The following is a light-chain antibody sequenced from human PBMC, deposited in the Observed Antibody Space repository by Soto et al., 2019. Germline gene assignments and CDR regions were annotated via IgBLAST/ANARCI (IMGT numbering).Light chain of an antibody. J-gene: IGKJ4*01. CDR3: QQYNEWPLT. Sequence: EKVMTQSPATLSVSPGERATLSCGASQSVSSNLAWYQQKPGQGPRLLMYAASTRATGIPARFSGSGSGTEVTLTISSLQSEDIAVYYCQQYNEWPLTFGGGTKVEIK. CDR1: QSVSSN. V-gene: IGKV3-15*01. CDR2: AAS.